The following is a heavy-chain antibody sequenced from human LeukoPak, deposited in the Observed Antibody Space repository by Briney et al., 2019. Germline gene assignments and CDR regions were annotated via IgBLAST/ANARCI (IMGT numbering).Heavy chain of an antibody. CDR1: GYTFTSYG. CDR2: ISAYNGNT. Sequence: GAPVKVSCQASGYTFTSYGISWVRPAPGQGLEWMGWISAYNGNTNYAQKLQGRVTMTTDTSTSTAYMELRSLRSDDTAVYCCAIETLYYDSSGYYFDYWGQGTLVTVSS. J-gene: IGHJ4*02. CDR3: AIETLYYDSSGYYFDY. D-gene: IGHD3-22*01. V-gene: IGHV1-18*01.